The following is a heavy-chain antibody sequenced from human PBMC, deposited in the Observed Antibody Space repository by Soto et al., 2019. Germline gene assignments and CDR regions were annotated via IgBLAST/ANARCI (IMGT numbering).Heavy chain of an antibody. CDR3: ARDHVPHYGMDV. J-gene: IGHJ6*02. V-gene: IGHV3-21*01. CDR1: GFTFSSYS. CDR2: ISSSSSYI. Sequence: LRLSCAASGFTFSSYSMNWVRQAPGKGLEWVSSISSSSSYIYYADSVKGRFTISRDNAKNSLYLQMNSLRAEDTAVYYCARDHVPHYGMDVWGQGTTVTVSS.